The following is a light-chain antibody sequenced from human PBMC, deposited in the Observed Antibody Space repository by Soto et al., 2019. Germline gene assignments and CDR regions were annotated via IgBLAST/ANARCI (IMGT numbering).Light chain of an antibody. CDR1: QSISSW. J-gene: IGKJ3*01. V-gene: IGKV1-5*03. Sequence: DIQMTQSPSTLSASVGDRVTITCRASQSISSWLAWYQQKPGKAPKLLIYKASSLESGVSFRFSGSGSETEFSLAISSLQPDDFATYFCQQYYLYPPAFGPGTKVDIK. CDR3: QQYYLYPPA. CDR2: KAS.